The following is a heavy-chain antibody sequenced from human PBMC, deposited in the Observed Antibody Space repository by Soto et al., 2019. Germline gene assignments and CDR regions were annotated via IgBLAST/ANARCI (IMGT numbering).Heavy chain of an antibody. CDR1: GGSLSGATYS. D-gene: IGHD2-15*01. CDR2: IHHREST. V-gene: IGHV4-30-2*01. Sequence: PSETLSLTCGVSGGSLSGATYSWNWIRQPPGKGLEWIGEIHHRESTNLNPSLKSRVTISVDRSKNEFSLKVKSVTAADTAVYYCGCRVEDIYYDYYGMDVWVPGPTVS. J-gene: IGHJ6*02. CDR3: GCRVEDIYYDYYGMDV.